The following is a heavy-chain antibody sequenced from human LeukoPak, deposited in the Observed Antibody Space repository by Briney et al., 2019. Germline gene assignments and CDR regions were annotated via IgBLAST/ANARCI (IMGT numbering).Heavy chain of an antibody. CDR1: GFTFSSYS. D-gene: IGHD3-3*01. Sequence: GGSLRLSCAASGFTFSSYSMNWVRQAPGKGLEWVSYISSSSTIYYADSVKGRFTISRDNAKNSLYLQMNSLRAEDTAVYYCARYPTMFGVVIPYFDYWGQGSLVTVYS. CDR2: ISSSSTI. J-gene: IGHJ4*02. V-gene: IGHV3-48*01. CDR3: ARYPTMFGVVIPYFDY.